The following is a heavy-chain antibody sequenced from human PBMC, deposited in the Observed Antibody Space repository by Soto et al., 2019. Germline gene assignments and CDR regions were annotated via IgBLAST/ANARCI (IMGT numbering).Heavy chain of an antibody. V-gene: IGHV1-46*01. CDR1: GYTFTSYY. CDR3: ARDSPITIFGMVANYYYYYGMDV. J-gene: IGHJ6*02. CDR2: INPSGGST. D-gene: IGHD3-3*01. Sequence: SVKVSCKASGYTFTSYYMHWVRQAPGQGLEWMGIINPSGGSTSYAQKFQGRVTMTRDTSTSTVYMELSSLRSEDTAVYYCARDSPITIFGMVANYYYYYGMDVGGQGTTVTVSS.